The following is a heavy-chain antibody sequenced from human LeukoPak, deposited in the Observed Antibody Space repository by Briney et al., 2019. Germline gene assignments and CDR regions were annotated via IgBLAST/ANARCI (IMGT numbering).Heavy chain of an antibody. V-gene: IGHV3-66*01. CDR3: ASGGIVATGDAFDI. D-gene: IGHD5-12*01. CDR1: GFTVSSNY. J-gene: IGHJ3*02. CDR2: IYSGGST. Sequence: GGSLRLSCAASGFTVSSNYMSWVRQAPGKGLEWVSVIYSGGSTYYADSVKGRFTISRDNSKNTLYLQMNSLRAEDTAVYYCASGGIVATGDAFDIWGQGTMVTVSS.